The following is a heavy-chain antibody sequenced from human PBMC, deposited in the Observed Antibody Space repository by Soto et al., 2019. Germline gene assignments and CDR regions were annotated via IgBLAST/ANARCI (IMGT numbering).Heavy chain of an antibody. V-gene: IGHV5-51*01. CDR2: IYPGDSDT. J-gene: IGHJ3*02. D-gene: IGHD6-13*01. CDR3: ARPRIAAARGQGAFDI. CDR1: GYSFTSYW. Sequence: LGESLKISCKGSGYSFTSYWIGWVRQMPGEGLEWMGIIYPGDSDTRYSPSFQGQVTISADKSISTAYLQWSSLKASDTAMYYCARPRIAAARGQGAFDILGQGTMVTVSS.